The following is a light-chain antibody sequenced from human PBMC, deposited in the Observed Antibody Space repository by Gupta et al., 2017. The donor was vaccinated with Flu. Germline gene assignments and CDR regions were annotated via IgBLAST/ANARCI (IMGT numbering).Light chain of an antibody. Sequence: QSVLTQPPSVSGAPGQRVPISCTGSSSNIGAGYDVHGYQQLPGTAPKLLIYGNSNRPSGVPDRFSGSKSGTSASLAITGLQAEDEADYYCQSYDSSLSGPWVFGGGTKLTVL. CDR1: SSNIGAGYD. CDR3: QSYDSSLSGPWV. J-gene: IGLJ3*02. V-gene: IGLV1-40*01. CDR2: GNS.